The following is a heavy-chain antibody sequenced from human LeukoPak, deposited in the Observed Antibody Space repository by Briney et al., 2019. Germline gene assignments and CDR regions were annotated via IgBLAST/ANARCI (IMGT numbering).Heavy chain of an antibody. V-gene: IGHV4-38-2*02. CDR3: ARVGSGYDSRGTYDY. J-gene: IGHJ4*02. D-gene: IGHD5-12*01. CDR1: GGSISSYY. Sequence: SETLSLTCTVSGGSISSYYWGWIRQPPGKGLEWIGSIYHTGITYYNPSLKSRVTISIDTSKNQFSLKLSSVTAADTAVYYCARVGSGYDSRGTYDYWGQGTLVTVSS. CDR2: IYHTGIT.